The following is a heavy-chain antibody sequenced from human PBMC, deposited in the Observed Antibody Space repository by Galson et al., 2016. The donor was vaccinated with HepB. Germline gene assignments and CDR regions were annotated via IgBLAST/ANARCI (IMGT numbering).Heavy chain of an antibody. V-gene: IGHV5-51*03. CDR1: GYTFSNYW. J-gene: IGHJ5*01. Sequence: QSGAEVKKTGESLQISCKGSGYTFSNYWIAWVRQMPGKGLEWMGIIYPGDSDIRYSPSFQGQVTLSADKAINTAYLQWSSLKASDTPMYYCARLDYYGSGSYRAWFDSWGQGTLVIVSS. CDR2: IYPGDSDI. CDR3: ARLDYYGSGSYRAWFDS. D-gene: IGHD3-10*01.